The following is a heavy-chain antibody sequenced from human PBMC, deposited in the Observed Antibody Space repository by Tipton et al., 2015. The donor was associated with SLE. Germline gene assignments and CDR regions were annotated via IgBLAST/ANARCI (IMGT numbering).Heavy chain of an antibody. V-gene: IGHV4-38-2*02. J-gene: IGHJ3*02. Sequence: TLSLTCTVSGYSISSGFYWGWIRQPPGKGLEWIGNIYHSGSTYYNPSLKSRVTISVDTSKNQFSLKLSSVTAADTAVYYCAREHIVVVTAPHAFDIWGQGTMVTVSS. CDR1: GYSISSGFY. D-gene: IGHD2-21*02. CDR3: AREHIVVVTAPHAFDI. CDR2: IYHSGST.